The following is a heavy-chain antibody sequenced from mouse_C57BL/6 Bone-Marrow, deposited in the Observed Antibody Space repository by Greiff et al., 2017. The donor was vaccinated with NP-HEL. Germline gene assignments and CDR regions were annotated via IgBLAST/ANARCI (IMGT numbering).Heavy chain of an antibody. CDR2: IYPGDGDT. V-gene: IGHV1-82*01. J-gene: IGHJ1*03. D-gene: IGHD1-1*01. CDR1: GYAFSSSW. CDR3: AMHYGSNYWYFDV. Sequence: QVQLKESGPELVKPGASVKISCKASGYAFSSSWMNWVKQRPGKGLEWIGRIYPGDGDTNYNGKFKGKATLTADKSSSTAYMQLSSLTSEDSAVYFCAMHYGSNYWYFDVWGTGTTVTVSS.